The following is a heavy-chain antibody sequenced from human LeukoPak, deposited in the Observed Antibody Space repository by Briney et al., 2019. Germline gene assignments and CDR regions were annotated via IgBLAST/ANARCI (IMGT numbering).Heavy chain of an antibody. CDR3: ARDRPTGAARLFVVQ. CDR1: GFTFSSYS. J-gene: IGHJ4*02. CDR2: MSSGGTYI. D-gene: IGHD3-3*01. V-gene: IGHV3-21*01. Sequence: GGSLRLSCAASGFTFSSYSMTWVRQAPGKGLEWVSSMSSGGTYIYYADSVRGRFTSSRDNAKNSLYLIMNSLRAEDTAVYYCARDRPTGAARLFVVQWGQGTLVTVSS.